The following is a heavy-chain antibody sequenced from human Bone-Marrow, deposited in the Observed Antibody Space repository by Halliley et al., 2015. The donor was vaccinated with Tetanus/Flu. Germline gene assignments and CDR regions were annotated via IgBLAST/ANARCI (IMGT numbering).Heavy chain of an antibody. CDR2: ISYSGST. CDR3: ASHNIGTCSYTGAVDL. V-gene: IGHV4-39*01. CDR1: GGSISSRSYY. J-gene: IGHJ3*01. Sequence: TLSLTCSVSGGSISSRSYYWGWIRQPPGKGLEWIASISYSGSTYYNPSLKSRVTISVDTSKNQFSLRLTSVTAADTAVYYCASHNIGTCSYTGAVDLWGQGTMVTVSS. D-gene: IGHD1-26*01.